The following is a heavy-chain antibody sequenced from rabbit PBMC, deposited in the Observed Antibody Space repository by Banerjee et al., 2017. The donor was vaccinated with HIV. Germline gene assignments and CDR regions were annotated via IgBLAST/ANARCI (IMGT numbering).Heavy chain of an antibody. Sequence: QEQLEESGGGLVQPGGSLKLSCKASGFDFSSYGVSWVRQAPGKGLEWIACIYAGNSGSTWYASWAKGRFTISKTSSTTVTLQMTSLTAADTATYFCARDRDTGTVYYFDLWGPGTLVTVS. CDR3: ARDRDTGTVYYFDL. CDR1: GFDFSSYG. CDR2: IYAGNSGST. V-gene: IGHV1S45*01. D-gene: IGHD7-1*01. J-gene: IGHJ4*01.